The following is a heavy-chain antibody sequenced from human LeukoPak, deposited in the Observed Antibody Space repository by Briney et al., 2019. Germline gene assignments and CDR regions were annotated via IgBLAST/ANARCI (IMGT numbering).Heavy chain of an antibody. V-gene: IGHV3-21*04. CDR1: GFSFSTYS. D-gene: IGHD5-18*01. CDR3: ARTARGYSYGYYYYGMDV. J-gene: IGHJ6*02. CDR2: IVGSSSNI. Sequence: GGSLRLSCTASGFSFSTYSMNWVRQAPGKGLEWVSYIVGSSSNIYYADSVKGRFTISRDNAKNSLYLQMDSLRAEDTAVYYCARTARGYSYGYYYYGMDVWGQGTTVTVSS.